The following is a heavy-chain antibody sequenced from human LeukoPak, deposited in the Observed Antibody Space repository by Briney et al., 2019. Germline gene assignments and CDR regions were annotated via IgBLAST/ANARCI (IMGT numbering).Heavy chain of an antibody. CDR2: FDPEEAKM. CDR3: TTRSGDFWSGFVN. D-gene: IGHD3-3*01. V-gene: IGHV1-24*01. J-gene: IGHJ4*02. Sequence: ASVTVSCKVSGNSLSELSIQWVRQAPGKGLECMGGFDPEEAKMVYAQNFQGRVTMTEDTSTHTAYMALSGLTSDDTAIYYCTTRSGDFWSGFVNWGQGSRVTVS. CDR1: GNSLSELS.